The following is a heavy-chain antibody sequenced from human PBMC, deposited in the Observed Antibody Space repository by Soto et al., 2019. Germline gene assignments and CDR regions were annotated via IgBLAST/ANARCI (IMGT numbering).Heavy chain of an antibody. D-gene: IGHD2-15*01. CDR1: GYTFTSYG. Sequence: PSVKVSCKASGYTFTSYGISWVRQAPGQGLEWMGWISACNGNTNYAQKLQGRVTMTTDTSTSTAYMELRSLRSDDTAVYYCARFGGSNNYYYYGMDVWGQGTTVTVSS. CDR3: ARFGGSNNYYYYGMDV. J-gene: IGHJ6*02. V-gene: IGHV1-18*01. CDR2: ISACNGNT.